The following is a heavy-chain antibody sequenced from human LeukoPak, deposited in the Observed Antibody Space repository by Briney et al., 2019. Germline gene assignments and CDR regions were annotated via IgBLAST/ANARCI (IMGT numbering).Heavy chain of an antibody. CDR1: GFAFSNYG. CDR3: ARRATVTYHGMDV. CDR2: ISSSGSTI. D-gene: IGHD4-17*01. J-gene: IGHJ6*02. Sequence: PGGSLRLSCVASGFAFSNYGMNWVRQAPGKGLEWVSYISSSGSTIYYADSVQGRFTISRDNARGSLYLQMNSLRGEDTAVYYCARRATVTYHGMDVWGQGTTVTVSS. V-gene: IGHV3-48*04.